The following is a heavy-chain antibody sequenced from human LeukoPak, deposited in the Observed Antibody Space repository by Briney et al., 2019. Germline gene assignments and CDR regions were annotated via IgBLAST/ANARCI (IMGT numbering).Heavy chain of an antibody. CDR3: AREMMYAVTATRPGYYYYGMDV. D-gene: IGHD5-18*01. V-gene: IGHV3-21*01. Sequence: GGSLRLSCAASGFTFSSYSMNWVRQAPGKGLEWVSSISSSSSYIYYADSVKGRFTISRDNTKNSLYLQMNSLRAEDTAVYYCAREMMYAVTATRPGYYYYGMDVWGQGTTVTVS. J-gene: IGHJ6*02. CDR1: GFTFSSYS. CDR2: ISSSSSYI.